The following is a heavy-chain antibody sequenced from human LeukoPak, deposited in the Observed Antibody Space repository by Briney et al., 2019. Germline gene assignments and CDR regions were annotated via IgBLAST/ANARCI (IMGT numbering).Heavy chain of an antibody. CDR1: GYTFTTYW. Sequence: GESLRISCQGSGYTFTTYWIGWVRQMPGEDLEWMGIIYPGDSDTTYSPSFQGQVTFSADKSISTAYLQWRSLKASDTAMYYSARNSHSNGMDVWGQGTTVTVSS. CDR2: IYPGDSDT. D-gene: IGHD2-15*01. J-gene: IGHJ6*02. CDR3: ARNSHSNGMDV. V-gene: IGHV5-51*01.